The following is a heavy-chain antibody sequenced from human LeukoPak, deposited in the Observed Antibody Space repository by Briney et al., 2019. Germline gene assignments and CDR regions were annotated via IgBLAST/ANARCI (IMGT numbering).Heavy chain of an antibody. Sequence: PGGSLRLSCAASRFTFNNYAMNWVRQAPGKGLEWVSAISGSGGSTYYADSVKGRFTISRDNSKNTLYLQMNSLRAEDTAVYYCAKEKWELKRYFDYWGQGTLVTVSS. V-gene: IGHV3-23*01. J-gene: IGHJ4*02. D-gene: IGHD1-26*01. CDR1: RFTFNNYA. CDR3: AKEKWELKRYFDY. CDR2: ISGSGGST.